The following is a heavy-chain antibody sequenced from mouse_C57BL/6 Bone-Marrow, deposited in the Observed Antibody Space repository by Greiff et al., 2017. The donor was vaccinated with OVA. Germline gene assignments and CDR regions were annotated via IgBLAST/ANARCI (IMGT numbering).Heavy chain of an antibody. V-gene: IGHV7-1*01. CDR3: ARDAGGRGFAY. CDR2: SRNKANDYTT. D-gene: IGHD3-3*01. CDR1: GFTFSDFY. J-gene: IGHJ3*01. Sequence: EVHLVESGGGLVQSGRSLRLSCATSGFTFSDFYMEWVRQAPGKGLEWIAASRNKANDYTTEYSASVKGRFIVSRDTSQSILYLQMNALRAEDTAIYYCARDAGGRGFAYWGQGTLVTVSA.